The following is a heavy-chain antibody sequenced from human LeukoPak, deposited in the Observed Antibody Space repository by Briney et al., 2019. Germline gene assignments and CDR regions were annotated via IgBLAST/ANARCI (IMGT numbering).Heavy chain of an antibody. Sequence: GGSLRLSCAASGFSFSSFAMSWVRQAPGKGLEWVSIIGKSGDSIYYADSVKGRFTISRDNSKNTLSLQMNSLRAEDTAVYYCARGEEYSGYDPTGYWGQGTLVTVSS. CDR2: IGKSGDSI. D-gene: IGHD5-12*01. J-gene: IGHJ4*02. V-gene: IGHV3-23*01. CDR1: GFSFSSFA. CDR3: ARGEEYSGYDPTGY.